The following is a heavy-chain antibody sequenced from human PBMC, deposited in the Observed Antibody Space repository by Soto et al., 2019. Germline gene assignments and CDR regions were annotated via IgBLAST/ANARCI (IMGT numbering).Heavy chain of an antibody. D-gene: IGHD3-3*01. J-gene: IGHJ5*02. V-gene: IGHV4-34*01. CDR1: GGSFSGYY. CDR2: INHSGST. Sequence: NPSETLSLTCAVYGGSFSGYYWSWIRQPPGKGLEWIGEINHSGSTNYNPSLKSRVTISVDTSKNQFSLKLSSVTAADTAVYYCAGGDDFWSGNWFDPWGQGTLVTVSS. CDR3: AGGDDFWSGNWFDP.